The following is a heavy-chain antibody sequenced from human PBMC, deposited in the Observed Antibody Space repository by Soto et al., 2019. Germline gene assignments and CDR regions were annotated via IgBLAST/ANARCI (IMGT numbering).Heavy chain of an antibody. Sequence: SETLSLTCAVSGGSISSGGYYWSWIRLPPGKGLEWIGFVYHTGSTYYSPSLKGRVDISVDTSKNQFSLKLNSVTAADTAVYYCARDLGITMVRGVADNWFDPWGQGTLVTVSS. J-gene: IGHJ5*02. D-gene: IGHD3-10*01. CDR1: GGSISSGGYY. CDR2: VYHTGST. CDR3: ARDLGITMVRGVADNWFDP. V-gene: IGHV4-30-4*01.